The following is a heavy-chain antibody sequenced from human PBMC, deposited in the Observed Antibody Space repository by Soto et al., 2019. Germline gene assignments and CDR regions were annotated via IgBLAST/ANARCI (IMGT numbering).Heavy chain of an antibody. D-gene: IGHD3-3*01. V-gene: IGHV3-21*01. CDR1: GFTFSSYS. Sequence: PGGSLRLSCAASGFTFSSYSMNWFRQAPGKGLEWVSSISSSSYIYYADSVKGRFTISRDNAKNSLYLQMNSLRAEDTAVYYCARGRTIFGVVYYYGMDVWGQGTTVTVS. CDR3: ARGRTIFGVVYYYGMDV. J-gene: IGHJ6*02. CDR2: ISSSSYI.